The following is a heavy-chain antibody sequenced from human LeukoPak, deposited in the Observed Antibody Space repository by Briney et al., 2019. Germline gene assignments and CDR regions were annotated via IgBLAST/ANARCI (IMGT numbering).Heavy chain of an antibody. D-gene: IGHD4-23*01. J-gene: IGHJ6*02. CDR3: ARHPVDIYNYGMDV. CDR2: ISYSGST. V-gene: IGHV4-59*08. Sequence: SETLSLTCTVSGGSISSYYWSWIRQPPGKGLEWIGYISYSGSTNYNPSLKSRVTISVETSKNQFSLKLSSVTAADTAAFYCARHPVDIYNYGMDVWGQGTTVTVSS. CDR1: GGSISSYY.